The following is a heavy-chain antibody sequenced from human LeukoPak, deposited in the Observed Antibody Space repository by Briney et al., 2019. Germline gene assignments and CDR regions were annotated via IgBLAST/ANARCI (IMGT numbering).Heavy chain of an antibody. V-gene: IGHV3-21*01. CDR2: ISSSSSYI. Sequence: GGSLRLSCAASGFTFSSYSMNWVRQAPGKGLEWVSSISSSSSYIYYADSVKGRFTISRDNAKNSLYLQMNSLRAEGTAVYYCARDEVGWYDAEYFQHWGQGTLVTVSS. J-gene: IGHJ1*01. CDR3: ARDEVGWYDAEYFQH. CDR1: GFTFSSYS. D-gene: IGHD6-19*01.